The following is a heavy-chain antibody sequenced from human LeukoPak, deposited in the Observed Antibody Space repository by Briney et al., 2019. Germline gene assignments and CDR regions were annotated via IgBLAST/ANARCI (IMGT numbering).Heavy chain of an antibody. Sequence: SVKVSCKASGGTFSSYAISWVRQAPGQGLEWMGRIIPIVGIANYAQKFQGRVTITADKSTSTAYMELSSLRSEDTAVYYCARDRTPYYYDSSGYYAFDYWGQGTLVTVSS. V-gene: IGHV1-69*04. CDR3: ARDRTPYYYDSSGYYAFDY. CDR1: GGTFSSYA. CDR2: IIPIVGIA. J-gene: IGHJ4*02. D-gene: IGHD3-22*01.